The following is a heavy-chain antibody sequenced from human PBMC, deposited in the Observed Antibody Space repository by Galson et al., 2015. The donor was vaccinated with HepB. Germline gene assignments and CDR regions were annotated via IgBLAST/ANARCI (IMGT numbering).Heavy chain of an antibody. CDR3: VRAYVVPRLIIKGFNWFDP. CDR1: GGYISTSNYY. V-gene: IGHV4-39*01. D-gene: IGHD3-10*01. Sequence: ETLSLTCSVSGGYISTSNYYWGWVRQPPGKGLEWIGNIYYSGSTYYNPSFKSRVTISVDTSENQFSLKLKSLTAADTALYHCVRAYVVPRLIIKGFNWFDPWGQGTLVTVSS. CDR2: IYYSGST. J-gene: IGHJ5*02.